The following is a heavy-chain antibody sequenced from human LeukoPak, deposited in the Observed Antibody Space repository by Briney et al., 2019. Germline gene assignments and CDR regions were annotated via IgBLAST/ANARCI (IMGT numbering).Heavy chain of an antibody. CDR1: GGSISSGDYY. CDR3: ARVRSGWAFDY. Sequence: SQTLSLTCTVSGGSISSGDYYWSWIRQPPGKGLEWIGYIYYSGSTYYNPSLKSRVTISVDTSKNQFSLKLNSVTAADTAVYYCARVRSGWAFDYWGQGTLVTVSS. CDR2: IYYSGST. V-gene: IGHV4-30-4*01. J-gene: IGHJ4*02. D-gene: IGHD3-22*01.